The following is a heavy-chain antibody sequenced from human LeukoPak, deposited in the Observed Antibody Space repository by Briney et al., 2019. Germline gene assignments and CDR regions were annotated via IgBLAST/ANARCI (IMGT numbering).Heavy chain of an antibody. Sequence: SETLSLTCTVSGGSITSSSYFWGWVRQPPGEGLEWIATIYYTGSTYYNLSLKSRVTISVDTSKNQFSLKLSSVTAADTAVYYCARDKYYYDSSGTIFDYWGQGTLVTVSS. CDR2: IYYTGST. CDR3: ARDKYYYDSSGTIFDY. J-gene: IGHJ4*02. V-gene: IGHV4-39*07. CDR1: GGSITSSSYF. D-gene: IGHD3-22*01.